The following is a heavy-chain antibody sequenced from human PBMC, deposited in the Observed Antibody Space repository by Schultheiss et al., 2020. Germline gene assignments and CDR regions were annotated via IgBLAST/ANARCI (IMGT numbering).Heavy chain of an antibody. CDR2: INHSGST. CDR3: ARGIGGYYYGSGSYGSWFDP. J-gene: IGHJ5*02. Sequence: GSLRLSCAASGFTFSSYAMSWVRQAPGKGLEWIGEINHSGSTNYNPSLKSRVTISVDTSKNQFSLKLSSVTAADTAVYYCARGIGGYYYGSGSYGSWFDPWGQGTLVTVSS. D-gene: IGHD3-10*01. V-gene: IGHV4-34*01. CDR1: GFTFSSYA.